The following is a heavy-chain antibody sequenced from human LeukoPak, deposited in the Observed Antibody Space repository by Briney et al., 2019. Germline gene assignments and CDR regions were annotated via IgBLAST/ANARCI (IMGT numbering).Heavy chain of an antibody. V-gene: IGHV1-18*01. CDR3: GRCCSSWYCLDY. Sequence: ASVKLSCKASVYTFTSNGITWFRQSPAQGPERIGWISIYLDNTNYKKNFHAIVSVTTDTTTSTAYMDLGSLRSDDTAVYYCGRCCSSWYCLDYWGQGTLVTVSS. CDR2: ISIYLDNT. D-gene: IGHD6-13*01. CDR1: VYTFTSNG. J-gene: IGHJ4*02.